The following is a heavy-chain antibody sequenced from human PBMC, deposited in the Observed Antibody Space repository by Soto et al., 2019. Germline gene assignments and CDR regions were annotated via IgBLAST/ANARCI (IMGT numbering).Heavy chain of an antibody. CDR1: GFTFSGFA. CDR2: IIYDGRRK. CDR3: VRANYRDYGDY. D-gene: IGHD4-17*01. Sequence: QVQLVESGGGVVQPGNSLRLSCATSGFTFSGFAMHWVRQAPGKGLEWVAVIIYDGRRKYYADSVQSRFTISRDNSQNTLYLQMNSLRPEDTAVYYCVRANYRDYGDYWGQGTLVTVAS. J-gene: IGHJ4*02. V-gene: IGHV3-30-3*01.